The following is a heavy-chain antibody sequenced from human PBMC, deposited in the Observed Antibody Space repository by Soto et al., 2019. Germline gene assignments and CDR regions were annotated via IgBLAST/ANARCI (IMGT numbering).Heavy chain of an antibody. V-gene: IGHV1-3*01. CDR3: AREGGVVPAAMLVYYYYYMDV. J-gene: IGHJ6*03. Sequence: QVQLVQSGAEVKKPGASVKVSCKASGYTFTSYAMHWVRQAPGQRLEWMGWINAGNGNTKYSQKFQGRVTITRDTSAGTAYMELSSLRSEDTAVYYCAREGGVVPAAMLVYYYYYMDVWGKGTTVTVSS. D-gene: IGHD2-2*01. CDR1: GYTFTSYA. CDR2: INAGNGNT.